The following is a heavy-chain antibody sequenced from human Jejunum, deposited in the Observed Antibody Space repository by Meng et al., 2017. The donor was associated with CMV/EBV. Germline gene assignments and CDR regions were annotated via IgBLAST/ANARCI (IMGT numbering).Heavy chain of an antibody. CDR3: STFLNYYDTSGSHSY. Sequence: SGLTFSNCGMHWVRQAPGKGLEWVAFIRNTGNDKFYPDSVKGRFTISRDNSKNTLYLQMSSLRAEDTAVYYCSTFLNYYDTSGSHSYWGQGTLVTVSS. CDR2: IRNTGNDK. CDR1: GLTFSNCG. D-gene: IGHD3-22*01. V-gene: IGHV3-30*02. J-gene: IGHJ4*02.